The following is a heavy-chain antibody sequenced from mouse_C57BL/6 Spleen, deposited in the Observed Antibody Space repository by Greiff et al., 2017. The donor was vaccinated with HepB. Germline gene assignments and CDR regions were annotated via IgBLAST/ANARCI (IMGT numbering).Heavy chain of an antibody. CDR1: GFTFSSYA. V-gene: IGHV5-4*01. Sequence: EVQRVESGGGLVKPGGSLKLSCAASGFTFSSYAMSWVRQTPEKRLEWVATISDGGSYTYYPDNVKGRFPISRDNAKNNLYLQMSHLKSEDTAMYYCARDAYYSTEGVFDYWGQGTTLTVSS. CDR2: ISDGGSYT. J-gene: IGHJ2*01. CDR3: ARDAYYSTEGVFDY. D-gene: IGHD2-5*01.